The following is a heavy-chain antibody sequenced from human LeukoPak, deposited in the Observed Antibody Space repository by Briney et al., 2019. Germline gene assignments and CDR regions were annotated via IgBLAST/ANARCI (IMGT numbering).Heavy chain of an antibody. J-gene: IGHJ4*02. CDR1: GFTFSESS. CDR2: ISPSSSTI. Sequence: GGSLRLSRAASGFTFSESSMNWVRQAPGKGLEWVSYISPSSSTINYADSVKGRFTISRDNAEGSVFLQMDGLRVEDTAVYYCATEVDRSFDHWGQGVLVTVSS. V-gene: IGHV3-48*01. D-gene: IGHD2-15*01. CDR3: ATEVDRSFDH.